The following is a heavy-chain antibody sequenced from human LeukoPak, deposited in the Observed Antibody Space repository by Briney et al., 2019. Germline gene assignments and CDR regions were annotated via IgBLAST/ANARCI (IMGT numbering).Heavy chain of an antibody. V-gene: IGHV4-59*01. CDR3: ARPSRDDYSYDGFDI. CDR2: IDYSGAT. J-gene: IGHJ3*02. D-gene: IGHD5-24*01. CDR1: GGSISSYY. Sequence: SETLSLTCTVSGGSISSYYWSWIRQPPGKGLEWIGNIDYSGATNYNPSLLSRVSISLDMSKSQFSLRLTSVTAAGTAVYYCARPSRDDYSYDGFDIWGQGTMVTVSS.